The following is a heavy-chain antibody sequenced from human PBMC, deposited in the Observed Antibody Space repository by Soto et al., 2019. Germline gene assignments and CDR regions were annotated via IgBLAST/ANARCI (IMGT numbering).Heavy chain of an antibody. V-gene: IGHV3-30-3*01. CDR3: ARAIYGDYVVFDY. Sequence: HLGGSLRLSCAASGFTFSSYAMHWVRQAPGKGLEWVAVISYDGSNKYYADSVKGRFTISRDNSKNTLYLQMNSLRAEDTAVYYCARAIYGDYVVFDYWGQGTLVTVSS. J-gene: IGHJ4*02. CDR1: GFTFSSYA. D-gene: IGHD4-17*01. CDR2: ISYDGSNK.